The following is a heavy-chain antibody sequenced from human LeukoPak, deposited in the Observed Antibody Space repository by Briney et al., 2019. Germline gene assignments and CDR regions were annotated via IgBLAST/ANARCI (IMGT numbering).Heavy chain of an antibody. J-gene: IGHJ6*03. CDR1: GYTFTSYY. V-gene: IGHV1-46*01. D-gene: IGHD2-15*01. CDR2: INPSGGST. Sequence: GASVKVSCKASGYTFTSYYMHWVRQAPGQGLEWMGIINPSGGSTSYAQKFQGRVTMTRDMSTSTAYMELRSLRSDDTAVYYCARADPEVDMDVWGKGTTVTVSS. CDR3: ARADPEVDMDV.